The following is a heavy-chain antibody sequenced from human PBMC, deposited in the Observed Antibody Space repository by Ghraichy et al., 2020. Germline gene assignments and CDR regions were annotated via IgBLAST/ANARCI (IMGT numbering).Heavy chain of an antibody. CDR3: ARGKYFDY. CDR2: ISSTLITV. Sequence: GGSLRLSCAASGFTFSTYGMNWVRQAPGKGLEWISYISSTLITVYYADSVKGRFTISRDNAKNSLYLQMNSLRDEDTAVYYCARGKYFDYWGQGTLVAVSS. J-gene: IGHJ4*02. V-gene: IGHV3-48*02. CDR1: GFTFSTYG.